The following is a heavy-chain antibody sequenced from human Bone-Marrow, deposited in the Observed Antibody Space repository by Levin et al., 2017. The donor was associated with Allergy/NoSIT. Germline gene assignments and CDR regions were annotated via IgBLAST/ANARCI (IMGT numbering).Heavy chain of an antibody. CDR1: GFTFSNAW. Sequence: GESLKISCAASGFTFSNAWMSWVRQAPGKGLEWVGRIKSKTDGGTTDYAAPVKGRFTISRDDSKNTLYLQMNSLKTEDTAVYYCTTDPGGLWFGELFQGHLNEFDPWGQGTLVTVSS. D-gene: IGHD3-10*01. CDR2: IKSKTDGGTT. J-gene: IGHJ5*02. CDR3: TTDPGGLWFGELFQGHLNEFDP. V-gene: IGHV3-15*01.